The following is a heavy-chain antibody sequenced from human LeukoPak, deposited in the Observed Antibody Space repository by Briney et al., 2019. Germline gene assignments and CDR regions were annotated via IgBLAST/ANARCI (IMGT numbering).Heavy chain of an antibody. J-gene: IGHJ3*02. CDR3: AREHDGGEWGRAFDI. CDR2: ISYDGSNK. V-gene: IGHV3-30-3*01. CDR1: GFTFSSYA. D-gene: IGHD2-21*01. Sequence: GGSLRLSCAASGFTFSSYAMHWVRQAPGKGLEWVAVISYDGSNKYYADSVKGRFTISRDNSKNSLNLQLNGLRAEDTGLYYCAREHDGGEWGRAFDIWGQGTMVTVSS.